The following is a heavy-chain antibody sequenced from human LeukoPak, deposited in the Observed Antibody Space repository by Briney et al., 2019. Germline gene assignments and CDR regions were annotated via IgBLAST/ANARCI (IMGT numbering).Heavy chain of an antibody. CDR1: GYSISSDYY. D-gene: IGHD4-11*01. J-gene: IGHJ4*02. Sequence: WETLSLTCDVSGYSISSDYYWGWLRQPPGKGLEWIGNSYRSGSTDYNPSLKSRVTISVDTSKIQFFRKLSSATAADTAVYYCARVTSTVAVKYWGQGILVTISS. CDR3: ARVTSTVAVKY. V-gene: IGHV4-38-2*01. CDR2: SYRSGST.